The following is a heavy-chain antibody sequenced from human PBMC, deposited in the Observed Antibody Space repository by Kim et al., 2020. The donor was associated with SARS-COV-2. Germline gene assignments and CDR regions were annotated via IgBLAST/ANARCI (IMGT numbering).Heavy chain of an antibody. Sequence: ASVKVSCKASGYTFTDYTVHWVRQAPGQGLEWMGWINAGNGNTKYSQNFQGSVTFTRDTSAGTVYMELSSLRSQDTAVYYCAGGGNRFEYWGQGALVTVSS. CDR3: AGGGNRFEY. V-gene: IGHV1-3*01. CDR1: GYTFTDYT. D-gene: IGHD2-15*01. J-gene: IGHJ4*02. CDR2: INAGNGNT.